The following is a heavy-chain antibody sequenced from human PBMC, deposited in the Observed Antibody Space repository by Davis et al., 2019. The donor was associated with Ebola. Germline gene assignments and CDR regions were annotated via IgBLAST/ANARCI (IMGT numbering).Heavy chain of an antibody. Sequence: ASSVPVSCQTSRYTFSGYAISWVRQAPGQGLEWLGRINVYNGHTNYAQNFQGRVTVSTDTSTSIAYMELRSLRSDDTALYYCARDATTVTTIWFDPWGQGTLVTVSS. CDR1: RYTFSGYA. CDR3: ARDATTVTTIWFDP. J-gene: IGHJ5*02. CDR2: INVYNGHT. D-gene: IGHD4-17*01. V-gene: IGHV1-18*01.